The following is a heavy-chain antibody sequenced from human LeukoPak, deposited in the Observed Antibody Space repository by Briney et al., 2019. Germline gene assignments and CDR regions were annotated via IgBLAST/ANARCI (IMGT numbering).Heavy chain of an antibody. CDR2: IIPIFDTA. V-gene: IGHV1-69*13. CDR3: ARGPYDSRGQDYYYYYMDV. Sequence: ASVKVSCKASGGTFSSYAISWVRQAPGQGLEWMGRIIPIFDTASDAQKFQGRVTISADESTSTAYMELSSLRSEDTAVYYCARGPYDSRGQDYYYYYMDVWGKGTTVTVSS. D-gene: IGHD3-22*01. CDR1: GGTFSSYA. J-gene: IGHJ6*03.